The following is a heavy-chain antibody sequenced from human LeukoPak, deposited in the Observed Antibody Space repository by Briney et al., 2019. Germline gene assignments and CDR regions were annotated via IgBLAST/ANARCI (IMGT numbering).Heavy chain of an antibody. Sequence: SETLSLTCTVSGGSISSSSYYWGWIRQPPGKGLEWIGSIYYSGSTYYSPSLKSRVAISVDTSKNQFSLKLSSVTAADTAVYYCARHVSGGPSHFDYWGQGTLVTVSS. D-gene: IGHD2-15*01. CDR1: GGSISSSSYY. J-gene: IGHJ4*02. CDR3: ARHVSGGPSHFDY. CDR2: IYYSGST. V-gene: IGHV4-39*01.